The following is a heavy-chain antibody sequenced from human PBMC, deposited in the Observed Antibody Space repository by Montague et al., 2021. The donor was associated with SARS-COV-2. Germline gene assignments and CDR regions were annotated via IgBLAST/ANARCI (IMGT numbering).Heavy chain of an antibody. CDR2: IYYSGST. CDR1: GGSISSYY. V-gene: IGHV4-59*01. Sequence: SETLSLTCTVSGGSISSYYWSWIRQPQGKGLEWIGYIYYSGSTNYNPSLKSRVTISVDTSKNQFSLKPSFVTAADTAVYYCARAPVAHLPVFGVVTSFDYWGQGTLVTVSS. J-gene: IGHJ4*02. CDR3: ARAPVAHLPVFGVVTSFDY. D-gene: IGHD3-3*01.